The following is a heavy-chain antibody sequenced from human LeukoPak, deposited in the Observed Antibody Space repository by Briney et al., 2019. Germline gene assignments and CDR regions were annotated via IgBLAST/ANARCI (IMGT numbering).Heavy chain of an antibody. CDR3: ARVVDGGSSWYSPMEY. D-gene: IGHD6-13*01. V-gene: IGHV3-48*01. Sequence: GGSLRLSCAASGFTFSSYSMNWVRQAPGKGLEWVSYISSSSSTIYYADSVKGRFTISRDNSQNTLFLQMNSLRIEDTAVYYCARVVDGGSSWYSPMEYWGQGTRVTVSS. CDR1: GFTFSSYS. CDR2: ISSSSSTI. J-gene: IGHJ4*02.